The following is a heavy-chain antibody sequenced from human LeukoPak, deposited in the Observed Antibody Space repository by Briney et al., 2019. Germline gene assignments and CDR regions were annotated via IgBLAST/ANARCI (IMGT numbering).Heavy chain of an antibody. CDR1: GGSINNYF. V-gene: IGHV4-59*01. Sequence: SETLSLTCTVSGGSINNYFWSWIRQPPGKGLESIGYIYYSGSSNYNPSLKSRVTISVDTSKNQFSLKLSSVTAADTAVYYCARDLTGEYYFDYWGQGTLVTVSS. CDR3: ARDLTGEYYFDY. CDR2: IYYSGSS. D-gene: IGHD7-27*01. J-gene: IGHJ4*02.